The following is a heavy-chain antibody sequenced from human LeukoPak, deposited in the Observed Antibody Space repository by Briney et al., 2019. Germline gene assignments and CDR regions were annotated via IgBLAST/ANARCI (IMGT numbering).Heavy chain of an antibody. CDR1: GGSISSGNYH. Sequence: PSETLSLTCTVSGGSISSGNYHWSWIRQPAGKGLEWIGRIYTIGSTNYNPSLKSRVTISVDTSKNQFSLKLSSVTAADTAVYYCARGRDGHFDPWGQGTLVTVSS. CDR2: IYTIGST. V-gene: IGHV4-61*02. CDR3: ARGRDGHFDP. D-gene: IGHD5-24*01. J-gene: IGHJ5*02.